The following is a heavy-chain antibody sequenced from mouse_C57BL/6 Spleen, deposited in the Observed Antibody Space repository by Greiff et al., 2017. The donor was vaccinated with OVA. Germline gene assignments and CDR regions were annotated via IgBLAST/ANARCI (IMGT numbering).Heavy chain of an antibody. CDR1: GFTFSSYG. CDR3: ARQDYGSSSWFAY. CDR2: ISSGGSYT. D-gene: IGHD1-1*01. J-gene: IGHJ3*01. V-gene: IGHV5-6*01. Sequence: EVHLVESGGDLVKPGGSLKLSCAASGFTFSSYGMSWVRQTPDKRLEWVATISSGGSYTYYPDSVKGRFTISRDNAKNTLYLQMSSLKSEDTAMYYCARQDYGSSSWFAYWGQGTLVTVSA.